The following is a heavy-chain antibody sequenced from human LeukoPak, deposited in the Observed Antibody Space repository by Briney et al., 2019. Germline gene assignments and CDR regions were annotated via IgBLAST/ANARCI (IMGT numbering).Heavy chain of an antibody. D-gene: IGHD1-14*01. CDR3: AAVGENWPKATTSNPFDY. CDR1: GFTFTSSA. V-gene: IGHV1-58*01. J-gene: IGHJ4*02. CDR2: IVVGSGNT. Sequence: SVKVSCKASGFTFTSSAVQWVRQACGQRLEWIGWIVVGSGNTNYAQKFQERVTITRDMSTSTAYMELSSLRSEDTAVYYCAAVGENWPKATTSNPFDYWGQGTLVTVSS.